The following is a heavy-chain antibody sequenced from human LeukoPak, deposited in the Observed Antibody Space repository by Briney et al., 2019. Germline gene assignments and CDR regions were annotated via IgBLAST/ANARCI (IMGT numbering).Heavy chain of an antibody. Sequence: PGGSLRLSCAASGFTFASYSMNWVRQVPGKGPEWVSSISSSGSFIYYADSVKGRFTISRDNSKNTVYLQMNSLRAEDTAVYYCAREGEYFVFEYWGQGTLVTVSS. CDR3: AREGEYFVFEY. CDR1: GFTFASYS. D-gene: IGHD2/OR15-2a*01. CDR2: ISSSGSFI. V-gene: IGHV3-21*04. J-gene: IGHJ4*02.